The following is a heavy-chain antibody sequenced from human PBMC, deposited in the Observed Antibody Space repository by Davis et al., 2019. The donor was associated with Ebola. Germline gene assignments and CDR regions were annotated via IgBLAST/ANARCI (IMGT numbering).Heavy chain of an antibody. CDR2: ISDSGGGT. CDR3: VYSSGWYGVVY. CDR1: GFTFSSYA. D-gene: IGHD6-19*01. J-gene: IGHJ4*02. V-gene: IGHV3-23*01. Sequence: GESLKISCAASGFTFSSYAMSWVRQAPGKGLEWVSAISDSGGGTYYADSVKGRFSISRDNSKNTLYLQMNSLRAEDTAVYYCVYSSGWYGVVYWGQGTLVTVSS.